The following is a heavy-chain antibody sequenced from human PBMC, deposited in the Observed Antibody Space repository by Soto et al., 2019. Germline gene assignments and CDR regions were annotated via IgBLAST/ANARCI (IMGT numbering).Heavy chain of an antibody. J-gene: IGHJ4*02. Sequence: GSLRLSCVASGFTFTSYGMNWARQAPGMGLEWVAHIDSGAATISYADSVRGRFTISRDNAKNSLFLQMDSLRAEDTAIYYCATDPDGIYDFDYWGQGILVTVSS. CDR2: IDSGAATI. CDR3: ATDPDGIYDFDY. V-gene: IGHV3-48*04. CDR1: GFTFTSYG. D-gene: IGHD1-20*01.